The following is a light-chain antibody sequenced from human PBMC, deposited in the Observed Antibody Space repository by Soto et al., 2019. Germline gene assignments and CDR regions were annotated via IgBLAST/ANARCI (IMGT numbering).Light chain of an antibody. J-gene: IGKJ1*01. CDR2: GAS. CDR1: QSVSSN. V-gene: IGKV3-15*01. CDR3: QQYNDWPSTWT. Sequence: EIVVTQSPATLSVPPLDGSTLSCRASQSVSSNLAWYQQKPGQAPRLLIYGASTRPTGIPARFSGSGSGTEFTLAISSLQSEDFVVYYCQQYNDWPSTWTFGQGTKVDIK.